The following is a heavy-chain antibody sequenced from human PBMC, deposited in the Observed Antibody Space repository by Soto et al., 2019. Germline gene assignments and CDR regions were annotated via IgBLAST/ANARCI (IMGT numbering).Heavy chain of an antibody. CDR2: ISGSGGST. CDR3: AKTISSIAALRNGWFDP. V-gene: IGHV3-23*01. CDR1: GFTFSSYA. J-gene: IGHJ5*02. Sequence: PGGSLRLSCAASGFTFSSYAMSWVRQAPEKGLEWVSAISGSGGSTYYADSVKGRFTISRDNSKNTLYLQMNSLRAEDTAVYYCAKTISSIAALRNGWFDPWGQGTLVTVSP. D-gene: IGHD6-6*01.